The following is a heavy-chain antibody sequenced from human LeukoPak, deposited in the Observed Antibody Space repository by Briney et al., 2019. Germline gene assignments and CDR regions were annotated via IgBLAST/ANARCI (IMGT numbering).Heavy chain of an antibody. V-gene: IGHV4-39*07. D-gene: IGHD5-18*01. Sequence: PSETLSLTCTVSGGSISSSSYYWGWIRQPPGKGLEWIGSIYYSGSTYYNPSLKSRVTISVDTSKNQFSLKLSSVTAADTAVYYCARGGGLQLWFYFDYWGQGTLVTVSS. J-gene: IGHJ4*02. CDR3: ARGGGLQLWFYFDY. CDR2: IYYSGST. CDR1: GGSISSSSYY.